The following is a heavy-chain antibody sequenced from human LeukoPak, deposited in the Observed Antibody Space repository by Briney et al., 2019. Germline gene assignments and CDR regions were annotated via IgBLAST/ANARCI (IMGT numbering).Heavy chain of an antibody. Sequence: ASVKFSCKASGGTFSSYAISWLRQAPGQGLEWMGGIIPIFGTANYAQKFQGRVTITTDESTSTAYMELSSLRSEDTAVYYCARETPCGGDCYSSHWGQGTLVTVSS. CDR2: IIPIFGTA. D-gene: IGHD2-21*02. CDR1: GGTFSSYA. CDR3: ARETPCGGDCYSSH. J-gene: IGHJ4*02. V-gene: IGHV1-69*05.